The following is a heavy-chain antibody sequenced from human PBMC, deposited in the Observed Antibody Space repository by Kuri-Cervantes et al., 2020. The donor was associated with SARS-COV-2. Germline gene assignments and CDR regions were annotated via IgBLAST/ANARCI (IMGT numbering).Heavy chain of an antibody. Sequence: GGSLRLSCAASGFTFSSYWMHWVRQAPGTGLEWVSVIYSGGSTYYADSVKGRFTISRDNSKNTLYLQMNSLRAEDTAVYYCARGYCSSTSCYWDGDWFDPWGQGTLVTVSS. CDR2: IYSGGST. J-gene: IGHJ5*02. V-gene: IGHV3-53*01. D-gene: IGHD2-2*01. CDR3: ARGYCSSTSCYWDGDWFDP. CDR1: GFTFSSYW.